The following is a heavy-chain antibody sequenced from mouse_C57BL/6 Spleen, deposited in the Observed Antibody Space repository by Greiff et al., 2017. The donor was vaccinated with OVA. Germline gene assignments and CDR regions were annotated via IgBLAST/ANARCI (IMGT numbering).Heavy chain of an antibody. Sequence: EVQLQQSGAGLVQPKASLKLSCAASGFSFTTYAMNWVRQAPGQGLEWVARISRKSNNYATYYADSVKDRFTISRDDSESMLYLQMNNMKTEDAAMDYCVGHGGPDGYYAMDYWGQGTSVTVSS. D-gene: IGHD2-3*01. J-gene: IGHJ4*01. CDR3: VGHGGPDGYYAMDY. V-gene: IGHV10-1*01. CDR2: ISRKSNNYAT. CDR1: GFSFTTYA.